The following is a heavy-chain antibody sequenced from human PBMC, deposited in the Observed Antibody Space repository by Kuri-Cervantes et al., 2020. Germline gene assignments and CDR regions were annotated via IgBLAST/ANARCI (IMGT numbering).Heavy chain of an antibody. D-gene: IGHD4-17*01. V-gene: IGHV4-39*01. CDR3: ASYGDLHYFDY. Sequence: GSLRLSCTVSVGSISSSSYYWAWIRQPPGKGLEWIGSIYYSGSTYYNPSLKSRVTISVDTSKNQFSLKLSSVTAADTAVYYCASYGDLHYFDYWGQGTLVTVSS. CDR1: VGSISSSSYY. CDR2: IYYSGST. J-gene: IGHJ4*02.